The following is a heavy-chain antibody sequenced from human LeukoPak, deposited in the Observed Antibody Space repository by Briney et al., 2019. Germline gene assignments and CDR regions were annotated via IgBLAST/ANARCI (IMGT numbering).Heavy chain of an antibody. J-gene: IGHJ5*02. V-gene: IGHV4-38-2*01. CDR1: GYSISSGYY. CDR2: IYHSGST. Sequence: PSETLSLTCAVSGYSISSGYYCGWIRQPPGKGLEWIGSIYHSGSTYYNPSLKSRVTISVDTSKNQFSLKLSSVTAADTAVYYCARHDEDTAMVTPWWFDPWGQGTLVTVSS. D-gene: IGHD5-18*01. CDR3: ARHDEDTAMVTPWWFDP.